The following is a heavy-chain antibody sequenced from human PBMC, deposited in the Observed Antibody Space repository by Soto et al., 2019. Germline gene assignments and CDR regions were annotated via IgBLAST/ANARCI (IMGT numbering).Heavy chain of an antibody. CDR2: IYYSGST. Sequence: KPSETLSLTCTVSGGSISSYYWSWIRQPPGKGLEWIGYIYYSGSTNYNPSLKSRVTISVDTSKNQFSLKLSSVTAADTAVYYCARVGYSSGWYGVTGGVYDYWGQGTLVTVSS. CDR1: GGSISSYY. D-gene: IGHD6-19*01. CDR3: ARVGYSSGWYGVTGGVYDY. J-gene: IGHJ4*02. V-gene: IGHV4-59*01.